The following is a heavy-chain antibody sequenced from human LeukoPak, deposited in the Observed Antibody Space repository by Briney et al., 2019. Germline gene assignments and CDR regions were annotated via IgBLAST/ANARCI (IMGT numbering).Heavy chain of an antibody. Sequence: GGSLRLSCAASGFTFSSYAMSWVRQAPGEGLEWVSVIGGSGGNTNYADSVRGRFTVSRDNTKNTVYLQMNSLRAEDTAVYYCAKNYYDNSAQGWASFDYWGQGTLVTVSS. D-gene: IGHD3-22*01. CDR3: AKNYYDNSAQGWASFDY. J-gene: IGHJ4*02. CDR2: IGGSGGNT. V-gene: IGHV3-23*01. CDR1: GFTFSSYA.